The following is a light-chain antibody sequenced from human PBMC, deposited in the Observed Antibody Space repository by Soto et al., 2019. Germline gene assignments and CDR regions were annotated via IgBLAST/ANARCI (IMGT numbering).Light chain of an antibody. CDR2: DAS. Sequence: EIVMTQFPVTLSVSPGERVTLSCTASQSIGRTLAWYLQKPGQPPRLLIYDASTRATDIPARFSGSGSGTEFTLAISSLQSEDFAVYYCQQYIRWPLTFGGGTKVEIK. J-gene: IGKJ4*01. V-gene: IGKV3-15*01. CDR3: QQYIRWPLT. CDR1: QSIGRT.